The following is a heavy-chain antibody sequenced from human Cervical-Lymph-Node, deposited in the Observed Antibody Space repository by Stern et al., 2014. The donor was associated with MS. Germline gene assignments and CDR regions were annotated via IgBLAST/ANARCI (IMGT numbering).Heavy chain of an antibody. Sequence: DQLVESGAEVKKPGSSGKVSCKASGGTFSSYAISWVRQAPGQGLEWMGGIIPIFGIANNAQKFQGRVTITADKSTSTAYMELSSLRSEDTAVYYCASGYCSGGSCSPYWGQGTLVTVSS. J-gene: IGHJ4*02. V-gene: IGHV1-69*17. D-gene: IGHD2-15*01. CDR2: IIPIFGIA. CDR3: ASGYCSGGSCSPY. CDR1: GGTFSSYA.